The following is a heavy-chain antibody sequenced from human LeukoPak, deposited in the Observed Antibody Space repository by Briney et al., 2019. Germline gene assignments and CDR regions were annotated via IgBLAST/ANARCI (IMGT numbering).Heavy chain of an antibody. CDR3: AKAPDLAIFGVVPIDY. J-gene: IGHJ4*02. V-gene: IGHV3-30*18. Sequence: PGGSLRLSCAASGFTFSSYSMNWVRQAPGKGLEWVAVISYDGSNKYYADSVKGRFTISRDNSKNTLYLQMNSLRAEDTAVYFCAKAPDLAIFGVVPIDYWGQGTLVTVSS. D-gene: IGHD3-3*01. CDR2: ISYDGSNK. CDR1: GFTFSSYS.